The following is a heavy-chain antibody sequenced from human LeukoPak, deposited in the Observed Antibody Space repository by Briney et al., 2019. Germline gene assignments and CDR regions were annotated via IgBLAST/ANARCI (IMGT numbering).Heavy chain of an antibody. CDR1: GFTFSSFG. D-gene: IGHD4-23*01. J-gene: IGHJ4*02. V-gene: IGHV3-30*02. CDR2: IRYDGTNK. CDR3: ARDYGGSSPFDY. Sequence: GGSLRLSCAASGFTFSSFGMHWVRQAPGKGLEWVAFIRYDGTNKYYADSVKGRFTISRDNSKNTLYLQMNSLRAEDTAVHYCARDYGGSSPFDYWGQGTLVTVSS.